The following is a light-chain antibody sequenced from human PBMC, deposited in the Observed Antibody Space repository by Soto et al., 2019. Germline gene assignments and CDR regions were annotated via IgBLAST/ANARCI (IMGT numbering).Light chain of an antibody. V-gene: IGKV3-11*01. J-gene: IGKJ4*01. CDR2: DAS. Sequence: EIVLTQSPATLALSPGERATLSCRASQSVSSYLAWYQQKSGQAPRLLIYDASNRATGIPARFSGSGSGTDFTLNISSLEPQDFAVYYCQQRSNWLTFGGGTKVEI. CDR3: QQRSNWLT. CDR1: QSVSSY.